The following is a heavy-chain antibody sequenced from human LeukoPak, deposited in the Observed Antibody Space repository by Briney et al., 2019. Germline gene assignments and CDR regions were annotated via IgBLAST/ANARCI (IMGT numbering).Heavy chain of an antibody. CDR1: GGSIRSSYYY. CDR2: IYDSGST. D-gene: IGHD1-26*01. CDR3: ARGRSNYYGMDV. J-gene: IGHJ6*02. Sequence: SETLSLTCTVSGGSIRSSYYYWGWIRQPPGKGLEWIGSIYDSGSTYYNPSLKSRVTISVDTSKNQFSLKVSSVTAADTAVYYCARGRSNYYGMDVWGQGTTVTVSS. V-gene: IGHV4-39*07.